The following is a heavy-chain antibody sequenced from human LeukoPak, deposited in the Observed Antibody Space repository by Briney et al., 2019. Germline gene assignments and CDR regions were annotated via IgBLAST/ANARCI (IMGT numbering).Heavy chain of an antibody. Sequence: SQTLSLTCAISGDSVSSNSAAWNWIRQSPSRGLEWLGRTYYRSKWYNDYAVSVKSRITINPDTSKNQFSLQLNSVTPEDTAVYYCASEGWYSSGWYPPYYFDYWGQGTLVTVSS. J-gene: IGHJ4*02. V-gene: IGHV6-1*01. CDR2: TYYRSKWYN. CDR1: GDSVSSNSAA. CDR3: ASEGWYSSGWYPPYYFDY. D-gene: IGHD6-19*01.